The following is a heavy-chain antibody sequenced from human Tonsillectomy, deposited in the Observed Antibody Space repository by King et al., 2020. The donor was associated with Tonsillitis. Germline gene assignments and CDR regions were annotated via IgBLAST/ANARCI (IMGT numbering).Heavy chain of an antibody. D-gene: IGHD3-10*01. CDR2: IYSGGST. V-gene: IGHV3-53*01. J-gene: IGHJ6*02. Sequence: VQLVESGGGLIQPGGSLRLSCAASGFTVSSNYMSWVRQAPGKGLEWGSVIYSGGSTYYADSMKGRFTISRDNSKNTLYLQMNSLRAEDTAVYYCARDRGLSLYYYYGMDVWGQGTTVTVSS. CDR3: ARDRGLSLYYYYGMDV. CDR1: GFTVSSNY.